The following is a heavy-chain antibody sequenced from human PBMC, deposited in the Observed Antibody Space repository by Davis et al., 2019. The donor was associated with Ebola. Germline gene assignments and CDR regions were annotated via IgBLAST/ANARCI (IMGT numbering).Heavy chain of an antibody. CDR3: AKDLSIVGATNYFDY. CDR1: GFTFSSYG. CDR2: IWYDGSNK. D-gene: IGHD1-26*01. Sequence: GESLKISCAASGFTFSSYGMHWVRQAPGKGLEWVAVIWYDGSNKYYADSVKGRFTISRDNSKNTLYLQMNSLRAEDTAVYYCAKDLSIVGATNYFDYWGQGTLVTVSS. J-gene: IGHJ4*02. V-gene: IGHV3-30*02.